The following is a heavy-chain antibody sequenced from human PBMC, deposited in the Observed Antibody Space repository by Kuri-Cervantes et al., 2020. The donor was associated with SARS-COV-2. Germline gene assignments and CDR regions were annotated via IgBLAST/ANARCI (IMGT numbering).Heavy chain of an antibody. J-gene: IGHJ4*02. D-gene: IGHD1-20*01. CDR3: VKDLTGYWAFDD. CDR2: LDGNGHMI. CDR1: GFTFSTHA. Sequence: GGSLRLSCSASGFTFSTHAMHWVRQALGKGLEYVSGLDGNGHMIYYADSVKGRFTISRDNSKSTVYLQMSSLGAEDTALYYCVKDLTGYWAFDDWGQGTLVTVSS. V-gene: IGHV3-64D*06.